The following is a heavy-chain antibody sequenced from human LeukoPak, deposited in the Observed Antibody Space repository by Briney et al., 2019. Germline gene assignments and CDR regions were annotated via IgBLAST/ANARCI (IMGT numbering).Heavy chain of an antibody. Sequence: SETLSLTCTVSGYSISSGYYWGWIRQPPGKGLEWIGSIYHSGSTYYNPSLKSRVTISVDMSKNQFSLKLSSVTAADTAVYYCAAERPGTIVDYWGQGTLVTVSS. CDR1: GYSISSGYY. D-gene: IGHD1-1*01. V-gene: IGHV4-38-2*02. CDR3: AAERPGTIVDY. CDR2: IYHSGST. J-gene: IGHJ4*02.